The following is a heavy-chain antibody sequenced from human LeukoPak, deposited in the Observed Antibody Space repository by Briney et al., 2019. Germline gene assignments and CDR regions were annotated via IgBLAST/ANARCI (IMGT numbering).Heavy chain of an antibody. CDR3: ARVSDYGDYEDY. D-gene: IGHD4-17*01. CDR1: GGSISSYY. V-gene: IGHV4-4*07. J-gene: IGHJ4*02. Sequence: SETLSLTCTVSGGSISSYYWSWIRQPAGKGLEWIGRIYTSGSTNYNSSLKSRVTMSVDTSKNQFSLKLSSVTAADTAVYYCARVSDYGDYEDYWGQGTLVTVSS. CDR2: IYTSGST.